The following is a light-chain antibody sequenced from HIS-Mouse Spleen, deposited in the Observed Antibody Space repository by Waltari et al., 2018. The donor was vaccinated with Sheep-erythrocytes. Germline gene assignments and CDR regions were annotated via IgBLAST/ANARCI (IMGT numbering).Light chain of an antibody. Sequence: QSALTQPASVSGSPGQSITISCTGTSSDVGSYNLVSGYQQHPGKAPKLMIYEGSKRPSGVSNRFSGSKSGNTASLTISGLQAEDEADYYCCSYAGSSTFHVVFGGGTKLTVL. CDR3: CSYAGSSTFHVV. CDR2: EGS. J-gene: IGLJ2*01. V-gene: IGLV2-23*03. CDR1: SSDVGSYNL.